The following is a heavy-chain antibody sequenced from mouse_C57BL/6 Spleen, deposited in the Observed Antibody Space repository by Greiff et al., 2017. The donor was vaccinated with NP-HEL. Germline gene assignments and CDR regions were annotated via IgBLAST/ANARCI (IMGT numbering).Heavy chain of an antibody. CDR1: GYTFTSYW. CDR3: ARRYGSSYDYAMDY. V-gene: IGHV1-50*01. D-gene: IGHD1-1*01. J-gene: IGHJ4*01. CDR2: IDPSDSYT. Sequence: QVQLQQPGAELVKPGASVKLSCKASGYTFTSYWMQWVKQRPGQGLEWIGEIDPSDSYTNYNQKFKGKATLTVDKSSSTAYMELRSLTSEDSAVYYCARRYGSSYDYAMDYWGQGTSVTVSS.